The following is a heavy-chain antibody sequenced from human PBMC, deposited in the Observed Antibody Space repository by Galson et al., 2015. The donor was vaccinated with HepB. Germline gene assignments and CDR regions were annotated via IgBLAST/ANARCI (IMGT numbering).Heavy chain of an antibody. CDR1: GFTFSSYA. CDR2: ISSNGGST. V-gene: IGHV3-64*01. J-gene: IGHJ6*02. Sequence: SLRLSCAASGFTFSSYAMHWVRQAPGKGLEYVSAISSNGGSTYYANSVKGRFTISRDNSKNTLYLQMGSLRAEDMAVHYCARWSYYDSSGYYHTEYGMDVWGQGTTVTVSS. D-gene: IGHD3-22*01. CDR3: ARWSYYDSSGYYHTEYGMDV.